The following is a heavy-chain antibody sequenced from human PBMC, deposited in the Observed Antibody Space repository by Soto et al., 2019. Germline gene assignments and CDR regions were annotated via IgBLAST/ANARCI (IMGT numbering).Heavy chain of an antibody. D-gene: IGHD2-15*01. J-gene: IGHJ6*04. Sequence: SQTPSLTCAISGDSVSSNSAAWNWIRQSPSRGLEWLGRTYYRSKWYNDYAVSVKSRITINPDTSKNQFSLQLNSVTPEDTAVYYCARDDVLCDGGRCYGVPLDVWGKGSTVTVSS. CDR2: TYYRSKWYN. V-gene: IGHV6-1*01. CDR1: GDSVSSNSAA. CDR3: ARDDVLCDGGRCYGVPLDV.